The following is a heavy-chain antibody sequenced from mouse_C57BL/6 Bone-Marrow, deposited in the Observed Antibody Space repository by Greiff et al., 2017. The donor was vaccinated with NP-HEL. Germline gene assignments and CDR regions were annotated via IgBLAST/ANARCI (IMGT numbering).Heavy chain of an antibody. D-gene: IGHD2-5*01. V-gene: IGHV1-50*01. Sequence: QVQLKQPGAELVKPGASVKLSCKASGYTFTSYWMQWVKQRPGQGLEWIGEIDPSDSYTNYNQKFKGKATLTVDTSSSTAYMQLSSLTSEDSAVYYCALYYSNYEGFDYWGQGTTLTVSS. CDR2: IDPSDSYT. J-gene: IGHJ2*01. CDR1: GYTFTSYW. CDR3: ALYYSNYEGFDY.